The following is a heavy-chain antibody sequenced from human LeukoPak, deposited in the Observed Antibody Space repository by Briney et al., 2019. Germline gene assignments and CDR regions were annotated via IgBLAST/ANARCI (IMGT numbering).Heavy chain of an antibody. D-gene: IGHD7-27*01. CDR3: AKEGTWGPYYYYGMDV. V-gene: IGHV3-30*02. J-gene: IGHJ6*02. CDR2: IRYDGSNK. CDR1: GFTFSSYG. Sequence: GGSLRLSCAASGFTFSSYGTHWVRQAPGKGLEWVAFIRYDGSNKYYADSVKGRFTISRDNSKNTLYLQMNSLRAEDTAVYYCAKEGTWGPYYYYGMDVWGQGTTVTVSS.